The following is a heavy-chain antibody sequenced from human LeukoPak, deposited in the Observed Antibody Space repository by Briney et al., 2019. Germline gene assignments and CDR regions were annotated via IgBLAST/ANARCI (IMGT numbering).Heavy chain of an antibody. CDR1: GGSISSYY. D-gene: IGHD6-6*01. J-gene: IGHJ6*03. V-gene: IGHV4-59*12. Sequence: SETLSLTCTVSGGSISSYYWSWIRQPPGKGLEWIGYIYYSGSTNYNPSLKSRVTISVDTSKNQFSLKLSSVTAADTAVYYCARLGLVAARGWGYYYMDVWGKGTTVTVSS. CDR3: ARLGLVAARGWGYYYMDV. CDR2: IYYSGST.